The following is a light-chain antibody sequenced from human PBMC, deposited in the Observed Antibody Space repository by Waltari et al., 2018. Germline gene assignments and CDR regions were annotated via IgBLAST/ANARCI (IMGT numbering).Light chain of an antibody. V-gene: IGLV2-14*01. J-gene: IGLJ1*01. CDR1: SSDLGGYSF. CDR2: DVR. CDR3: SSYTSIIPPFL. Sequence: QSALTQPASVSGSPGQSSTISCTRSSSDLGGYSFVSWYQQHPGKAPKLMIYDVRHRPSVVSNHFSGPKSGNTASLTISEIQPEDEADYCSSYTSIIPPFLFGTGTQVTVL.